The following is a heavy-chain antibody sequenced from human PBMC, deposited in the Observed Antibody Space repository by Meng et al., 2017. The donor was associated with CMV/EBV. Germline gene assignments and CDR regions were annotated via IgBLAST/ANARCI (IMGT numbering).Heavy chain of an antibody. Sequence: GESLRLSCAASGFTFDDYAMHWVRQAPGKGLEWVSGISWNSGSIGYADSVKGRFTISRDNAKNSLYLQMNSLRAEDTALYYCAKDPALRGSSSPPAFDYWGQGTLVTVSS. V-gene: IGHV3-9*01. J-gene: IGHJ4*02. CDR2: ISWNSGSI. D-gene: IGHD6-6*01. CDR3: AKDPALRGSSSPPAFDY. CDR1: GFTFDDYA.